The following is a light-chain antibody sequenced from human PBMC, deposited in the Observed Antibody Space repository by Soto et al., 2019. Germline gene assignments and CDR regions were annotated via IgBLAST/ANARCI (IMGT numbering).Light chain of an antibody. CDR2: KAS. CDR3: QHYNSLPRT. CDR1: QSIDKW. J-gene: IGKJ1*01. V-gene: IGKV1-5*03. Sequence: DIQMPQSPSTLSASVGDRVTITCRASQSIDKWLAWYQQKPGEAPKLLIDKASILQSGVPSRFTVSGSETELAHLSSSRQPQDACPALCQHYNSLPRTLGQGTKVEI.